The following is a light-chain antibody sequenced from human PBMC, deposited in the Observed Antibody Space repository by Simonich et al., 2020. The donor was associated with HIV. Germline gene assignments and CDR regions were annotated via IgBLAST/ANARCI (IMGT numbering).Light chain of an antibody. V-gene: IGLV1-40*01. CDR3: QSYDSSLSGV. CDR1: SSNIGAGYD. Sequence: QSVLTQPPSVSGAPGQRVTISCTGSSSNIGAGYDVHWYQQLPGTAPKLLIYGNSNRPSGVPDRVSGSKSGTSASLAITGLQAEDEADYYCQSYDSSLSGVFGGGTQLTVL. CDR2: GNS. J-gene: IGLJ7*01.